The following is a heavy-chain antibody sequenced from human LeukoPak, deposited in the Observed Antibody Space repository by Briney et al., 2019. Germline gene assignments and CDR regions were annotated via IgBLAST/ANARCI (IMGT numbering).Heavy chain of an antibody. CDR3: ARVGENSGWTPYEGNYYSYMDV. D-gene: IGHD6-19*01. CDR2: IKKDGGMK. J-gene: IGHJ6*03. Sequence: GGSLRLSCVASGFTFSRYWMSWVRQPPGKGLESLANIKKDGGMKYYVDSVKGRFTISRDNAKNSLNLQMISLRAEDTAVYYCARVGENSGWTPYEGNYYSYMDVWGKGTTVTISS. V-gene: IGHV3-7*01. CDR1: GFTFSRYW.